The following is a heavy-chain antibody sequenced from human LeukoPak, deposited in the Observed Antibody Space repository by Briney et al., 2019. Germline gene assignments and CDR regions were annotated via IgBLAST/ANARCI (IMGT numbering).Heavy chain of an antibody. CDR1: GFTFSTCT. CDR3: ARGPKDIVVVPAAMRGYDY. CDR2: ISSSGRYI. Sequence: GGSLRLSCAASGFTFSTCTMNWVRQAPGKGLEWVSSISSSGRYIYYAESMRGRFTISRDNANNSLYLQMNSLRAEDTAVYYCARGPKDIVVVPAAMRGYDYWGQGTLVTVSS. J-gene: IGHJ4*02. V-gene: IGHV3-21*01. D-gene: IGHD2-2*01.